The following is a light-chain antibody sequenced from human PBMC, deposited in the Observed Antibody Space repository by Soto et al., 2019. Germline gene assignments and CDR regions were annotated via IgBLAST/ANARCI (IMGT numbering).Light chain of an antibody. Sequence: EIVLTQSPGTLSSFPGDRVTLSCRASQYINTRLAWYQHRPGQAPRLLINNAFNRATGIPARFSGSGSGTEFTLTISSLQSEDFAVYYCQQYNNWPRTFGQGTKVDIK. CDR1: QYINTR. CDR3: QQYNNWPRT. CDR2: NAF. V-gene: IGKV3-15*01. J-gene: IGKJ1*01.